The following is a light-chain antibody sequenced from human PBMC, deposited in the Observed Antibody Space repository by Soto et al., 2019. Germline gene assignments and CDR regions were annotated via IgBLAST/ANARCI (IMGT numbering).Light chain of an antibody. CDR3: GQFVSTPPRT. J-gene: IGKJ1*01. Sequence: DIVMTQSPLSLPVTPGEPASISCRSSQSLLHSKGYNYLDWYLQKPGQSPQLLIYLGSNRASGVPDRFSGSGSGTDFTLKISRVEAEDVGVYYCGQFVSTPPRTFGQGTKVDIK. V-gene: IGKV2-28*01. CDR2: LGS. CDR1: QSLLHSKGYNY.